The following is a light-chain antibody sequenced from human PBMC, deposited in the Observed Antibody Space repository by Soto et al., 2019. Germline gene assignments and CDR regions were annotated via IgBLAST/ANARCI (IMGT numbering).Light chain of an antibody. CDR1: QNITNN. CDR2: AAS. CDR3: LQDYIYPWT. J-gene: IGKJ1*01. Sequence: MQMTQSPCSLSASIGDRVTITCQASQNITNNLSWYQQKPGKAPKLLIYAASSLQSGVPPRFSGSGSGTDFTLAISSLQPEDFATYYCLQDYIYPWTFGQGTKVDIK. V-gene: IGKV1-6*01.